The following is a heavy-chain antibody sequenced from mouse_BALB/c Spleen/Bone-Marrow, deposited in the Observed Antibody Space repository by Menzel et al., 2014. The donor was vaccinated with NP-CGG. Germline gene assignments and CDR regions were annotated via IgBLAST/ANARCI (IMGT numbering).Heavy chain of an antibody. J-gene: IGHJ1*01. CDR3: ARGLRWCFDV. Sequence: EVQLQQSGTVLARPGASVKMSCKASGYSFTSYWMHWVKERPGQGLEWIGAIYPGNSDTSYNQKFKGKAKLTAVTSASTAYMELSSLTNEDSAVYYCARGLRWCFDVWGAGTTVTASS. CDR2: IYPGNSDT. V-gene: IGHV1-5*01. D-gene: IGHD1-1*01. CDR1: GYSFTSYW.